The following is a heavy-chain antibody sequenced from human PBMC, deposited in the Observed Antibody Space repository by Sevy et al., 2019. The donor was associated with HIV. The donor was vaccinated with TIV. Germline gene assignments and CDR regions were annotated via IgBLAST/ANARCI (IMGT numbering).Heavy chain of an antibody. CDR1: GFTFSSYG. CDR3: AKDKRGIVVVPAAMFGDAFDI. CDR2: IRYDGSNK. D-gene: IGHD2-2*01. Sequence: GGCLRLSCAASGFTFSSYGMHWVRQAPGKGLEWVAFIRYDGSNKYYADSVKGRFTISRDNSKNTLYLQMNSLRAEDTAVYYCAKDKRGIVVVPAAMFGDAFDIWGQGTMVTVSS. V-gene: IGHV3-30*02. J-gene: IGHJ3*02.